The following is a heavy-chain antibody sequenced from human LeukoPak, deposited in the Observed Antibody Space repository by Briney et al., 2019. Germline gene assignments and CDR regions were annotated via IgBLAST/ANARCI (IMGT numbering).Heavy chain of an antibody. D-gene: IGHD3-9*01. V-gene: IGHV1-18*01. CDR3: ARDPNYDILTGYNWFDP. CDR1: GYTFTSYG. CDR2: ISAYNGNT. J-gene: IGHJ5*02. Sequence: ASVKVSCKASGYTFTSYGISWVRQAPGQGLEWMGWISAYNGNTNYAQKLQGRVTMTTDTSTSTDYMELRSLRSDDTAVYYCARDPNYDILTGYNWFDPWGQGTLVTVSS.